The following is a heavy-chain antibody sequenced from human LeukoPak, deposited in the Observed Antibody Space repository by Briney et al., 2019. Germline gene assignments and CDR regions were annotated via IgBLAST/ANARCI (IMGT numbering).Heavy chain of an antibody. CDR3: ARDQDVSGY. Sequence: PGGSLRLSCAVSGFTVSGDYMSWVRQAPGKGLEWVSSISSSSSYIYYADSVKGRFTISRDNAKNSLYLQMNSLRAEDTAVYYCARDQDVSGYWGQGTLVTVSS. V-gene: IGHV3-21*01. D-gene: IGHD2-15*01. CDR2: ISSSSSYI. CDR1: GFTVSGDY. J-gene: IGHJ4*02.